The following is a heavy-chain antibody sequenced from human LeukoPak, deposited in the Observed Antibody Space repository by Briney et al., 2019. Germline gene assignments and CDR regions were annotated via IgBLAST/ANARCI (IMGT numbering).Heavy chain of an antibody. Sequence: NTSETLSLTCTVSGGSVNSYYWSWIRQPAGKGLEWIGRMFTGGSTNYNPSLKSRVTMSVDTSKNQFSLKLSSVTAADTAVYYCARGVGANDDAFDIWGQGTMVTVSS. V-gene: IGHV4-4*07. J-gene: IGHJ3*02. CDR2: MFTGGST. CDR3: ARGVGANDDAFDI. D-gene: IGHD1-26*01. CDR1: GGSVNSYY.